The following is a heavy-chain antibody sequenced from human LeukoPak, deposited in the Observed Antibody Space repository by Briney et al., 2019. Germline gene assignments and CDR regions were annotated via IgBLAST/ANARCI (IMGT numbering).Heavy chain of an antibody. Sequence: GGSLRLSCAASGFTFSSYAMSWVRQAPGKGLKWVSGLSGSGGDTYYADSVKGRFTVSRDNSNNTLYLQMNSLRAEDTALYYCAKSRSHSSAWYGSDFDYWGQGTLVTVS. V-gene: IGHV3-23*01. J-gene: IGHJ4*02. D-gene: IGHD6-19*01. CDR3: AKSRSHSSAWYGSDFDY. CDR2: LSGSGGDT. CDR1: GFTFSSYA.